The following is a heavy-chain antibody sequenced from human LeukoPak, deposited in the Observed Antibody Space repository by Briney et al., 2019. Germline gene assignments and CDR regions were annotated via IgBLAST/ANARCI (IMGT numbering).Heavy chain of an antibody. CDR1: GDSISNYY. J-gene: IGHJ4*02. D-gene: IGHD1-1*01. Sequence: SETLSLTCTVSGDSISNYYWSWIRQPPGKGLEWIGYIYYSGSTNYNPSLKSRVTISVDTSKNQFSLKLTSVTAADTAVYYCARPSGGTPFKRFDYWGQGTLVTVSS. CDR3: ARPSGGTPFKRFDY. CDR2: IYYSGST. V-gene: IGHV4-59*12.